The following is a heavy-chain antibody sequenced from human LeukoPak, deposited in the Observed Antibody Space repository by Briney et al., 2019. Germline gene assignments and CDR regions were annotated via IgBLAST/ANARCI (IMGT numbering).Heavy chain of an antibody. CDR3: ARVGSTIGWFRS. CDR1: GFTVSSNY. D-gene: IGHD6-19*01. CDR2: IYTGGST. V-gene: IGHV3-66*01. J-gene: IGHJ4*02. Sequence: GGSLRLSCAASGFTVSSNYMSWVRQAPGKGLGWVSVIYTGGSTYYADSVKGRFTISRDNSKNTLYLQMNSLRREDTAVYYCARVGSTIGWFRSWGQGTLLTVSS.